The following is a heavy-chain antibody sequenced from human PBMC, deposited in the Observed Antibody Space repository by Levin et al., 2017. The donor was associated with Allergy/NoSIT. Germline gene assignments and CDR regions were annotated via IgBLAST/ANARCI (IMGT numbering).Heavy chain of an antibody. J-gene: IGHJ6*02. V-gene: IGHV3-13*01. Sequence: GESLKISCAASGFTFSRYDMHWVRQPTGKGLEWVSAIDAAADTYYPGSVKGRFTISRENAKNSLYLQMNSLRAGDTAVYYCARSRNDYSNYNYKYYNLDVWGQGTTVTVSS. CDR1: GFTFSRYD. D-gene: IGHD4-11*01. CDR2: IDAAADT. CDR3: ARSRNDYSNYNYKYYNLDV.